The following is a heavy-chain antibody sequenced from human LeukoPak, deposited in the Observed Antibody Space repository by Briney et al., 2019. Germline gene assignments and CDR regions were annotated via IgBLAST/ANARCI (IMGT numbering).Heavy chain of an antibody. V-gene: IGHV3-74*01. CDR3: ARGYCSSTSCYSFDY. CDR1: GFTFSSYW. D-gene: IGHD2-2*02. Sequence: PGGSLRLSCAASGFTFSSYWMHWGRQAPGKGLVWVSRINSDGSSTSYADSVKGRFTISRDNAKNTLYLQMNSLRAEDTAVYYCARGYCSSTSCYSFDYWGQGTLVTVSS. J-gene: IGHJ4*02. CDR2: INSDGSST.